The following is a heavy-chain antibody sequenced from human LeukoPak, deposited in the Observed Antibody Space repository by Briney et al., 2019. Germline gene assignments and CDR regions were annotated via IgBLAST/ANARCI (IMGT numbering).Heavy chain of an antibody. CDR1: GFTFDDYA. Sequence: PGGSLRLSCAASGFTFDDYAMHWVRQAPGKGLEWVSGISWNSGSIGYADSVKGRFTISRDNAKNSLYLQMNSLRAEDTALYYCAKDSLIAARLTSNAFDIWGQGTIVTVSS. CDR3: AKDSLIAARLTSNAFDI. D-gene: IGHD6-6*01. J-gene: IGHJ3*02. CDR2: ISWNSGSI. V-gene: IGHV3-9*01.